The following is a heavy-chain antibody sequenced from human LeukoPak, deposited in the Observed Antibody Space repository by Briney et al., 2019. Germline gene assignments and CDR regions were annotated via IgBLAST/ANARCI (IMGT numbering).Heavy chain of an antibody. Sequence: SGGSLRLSCVASGFTFSNAWMSWVRQAPGKGLEWVGRVKSKTDGETTDYAAPVKGRFTISRDDSKNTLYLQMNSLKTEDTAVYYCTTAWGYYYYGMDVWGQGTTVTVSS. CDR1: GFTFSNAW. V-gene: IGHV3-15*01. CDR3: TTAWGYYYYGMDV. D-gene: IGHD3-16*01. CDR2: VKSKTDGETT. J-gene: IGHJ6*02.